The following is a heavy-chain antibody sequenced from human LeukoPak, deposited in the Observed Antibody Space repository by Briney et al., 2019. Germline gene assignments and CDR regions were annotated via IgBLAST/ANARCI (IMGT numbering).Heavy chain of an antibody. V-gene: IGHV3-23*01. CDR1: GFTFSSYA. Sequence: GGSLRLSCAASGFTFSSYAMTWVRQAPGKGLEWVSGIGTSVSYTYYTDSVKGRFTISRDNSKNTLYLQMNSLRVEDMAVYYCAKSGLRSRNGVDYWGQGTLVTVSS. D-gene: IGHD3-3*01. J-gene: IGHJ4*02. CDR2: IGTSVSYT. CDR3: AKSGLRSRNGVDY.